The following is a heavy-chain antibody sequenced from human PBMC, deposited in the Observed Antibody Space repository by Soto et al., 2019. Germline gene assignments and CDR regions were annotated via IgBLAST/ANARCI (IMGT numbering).Heavy chain of an antibody. CDR3: AAGGGLPRYY. Sequence: LSLTGAVSGGSISSGGYSWSWIRQPPGKGLEWIGYIYHSGSTYYNPSLKSRVTISVDRSKNQFSLKLSSVTAADTAVYYCAAGGGLPRYYWGQGTLVTVSS. V-gene: IGHV4-30-2*01. CDR1: GGSISSGGYS. D-gene: IGHD5-12*01. CDR2: IYHSGST. J-gene: IGHJ4*02.